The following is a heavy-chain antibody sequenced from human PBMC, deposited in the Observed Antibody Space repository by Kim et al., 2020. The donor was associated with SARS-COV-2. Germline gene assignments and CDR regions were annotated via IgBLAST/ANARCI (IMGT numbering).Heavy chain of an antibody. CDR3: ARGREGYISSWYLDY. V-gene: IGHV4-59*01. J-gene: IGHJ4*02. CDR2: ISYSGST. Sequence: SETLSLTCTVSGGSIRSYYWSWIRQPPGKGLEWIGYISYSGSTNYNPSLKSRVTITVDTSKNQFSLKLSSVTAADTAVYYCARGREGYISSWYLDYWGQGTLVTVSS. CDR1: GGSIRSYY. D-gene: IGHD6-13*01.